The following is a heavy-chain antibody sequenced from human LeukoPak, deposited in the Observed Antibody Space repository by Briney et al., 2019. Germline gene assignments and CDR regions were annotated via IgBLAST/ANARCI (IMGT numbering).Heavy chain of an antibody. J-gene: IGHJ4*02. V-gene: IGHV3-23*01. CDR3: AKETGYDSSGGFDY. Sequence: GGSLRLSCAASGLTFSSYAMSWVRQAPGKGLEWVSAISGSGESTYYADSVKGRFTISRDNSKNTLYLQMNSLRIEDTAVYYCAKETGYDSSGGFDYWGQGTLVTVSS. CDR2: ISGSGEST. D-gene: IGHD3-22*01. CDR1: GLTFSSYA.